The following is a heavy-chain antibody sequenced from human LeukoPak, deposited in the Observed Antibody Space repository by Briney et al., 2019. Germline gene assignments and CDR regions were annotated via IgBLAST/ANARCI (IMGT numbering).Heavy chain of an antibody. Sequence: PGGSLRLSCAASGFTFSSYAMHWVRQAPGKGLEWVAVISYDGSNKYYADSVKGRFTISRDNSKNTLYPQMNSLRAEDTAVYYCARVVERYCSSTSCHLKSHYYYGMDVWGQGTTVTVSS. CDR2: ISYDGSNK. D-gene: IGHD2-2*01. V-gene: IGHV3-30-3*01. CDR3: ARVVERYCSSTSCHLKSHYYYGMDV. J-gene: IGHJ6*02. CDR1: GFTFSSYA.